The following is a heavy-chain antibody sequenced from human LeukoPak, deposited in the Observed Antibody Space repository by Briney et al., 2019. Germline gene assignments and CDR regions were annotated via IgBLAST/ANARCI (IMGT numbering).Heavy chain of an antibody. Sequence: SQTLSLTCAISGDSVSSNSAAWSWIRQCPSRGLEWLGRTYYRSKWNNNYAISVKSRITINPDTSKNQFSLQLNSVTPEDTGVYYCARARGYFDLWGRGTLVTVSS. CDR2: TYYRSKWNN. J-gene: IGHJ2*01. CDR3: ARARGYFDL. D-gene: IGHD3-10*01. CDR1: GDSVSSNSAA. V-gene: IGHV6-1*01.